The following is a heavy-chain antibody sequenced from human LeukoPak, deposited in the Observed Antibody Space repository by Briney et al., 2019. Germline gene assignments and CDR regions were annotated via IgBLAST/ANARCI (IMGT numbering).Heavy chain of an antibody. J-gene: IGHJ4*02. Sequence: ASVKVSCKASGYTFTVYYMHWVRQAPGQGLEWMGWINPNSGGTNYAQKFQGRVTMTRDTSISTAYMELSRLRSDDTAVYYCARDPQYNYVPGYFDYWGQGTLVTVSS. CDR1: GYTFTVYY. V-gene: IGHV1-2*02. CDR2: INPNSGGT. CDR3: ARDPQYNYVPGYFDY. D-gene: IGHD5-24*01.